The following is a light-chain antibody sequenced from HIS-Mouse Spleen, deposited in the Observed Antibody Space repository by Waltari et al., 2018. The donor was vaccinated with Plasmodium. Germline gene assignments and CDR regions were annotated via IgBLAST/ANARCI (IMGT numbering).Light chain of an antibody. CDR2: AAS. CDR1: QGISRW. CDR3: QQANSFPLT. V-gene: IGKV1-12*01. Sequence: DIQMTQSPSSVSASVGDRVTITCRARQGISRWLAWYQQQPGKASKRLIYAASSWQSGVPSRFSGSGSGTDFTLTISSLQPEDFATYYCQQANSFPLTFGGGTKVEIK. J-gene: IGKJ4*01.